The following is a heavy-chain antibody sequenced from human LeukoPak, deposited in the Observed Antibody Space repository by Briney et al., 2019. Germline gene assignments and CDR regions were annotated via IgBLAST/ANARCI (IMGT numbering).Heavy chain of an antibody. Sequence: SETLSLTCTVSGGSISSSSYYWGWIRQPPGKGLEWIGSIYYSGSTYYNPSLKSRVTISVDTSKNQFSLKLSSVTAADTAVYYCARLGGATLYAIDIWGQGTMVTVSS. CDR2: IYYSGST. J-gene: IGHJ3*02. D-gene: IGHD3-16*01. CDR1: GGSISSSSYY. V-gene: IGHV4-39*01. CDR3: ARLGGATLYAIDI.